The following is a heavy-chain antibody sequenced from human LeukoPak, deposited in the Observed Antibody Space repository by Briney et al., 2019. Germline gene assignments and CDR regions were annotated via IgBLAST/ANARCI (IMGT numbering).Heavy chain of an antibody. D-gene: IGHD2-15*01. Sequence: GGSLRLSCAASGFTFSSYSMNWVRQAPGKGLEWVSSITSGSSYIYYADSVKGRFTISRDNAKNSLYLQMNSLRAEDTAVYYCARDIAHCSGDICYNIRFDFWGQGTLVTVSS. CDR2: ITSGSSYI. CDR1: GFTFSSYS. V-gene: IGHV3-21*01. CDR3: ARDIAHCSGDICYNIRFDF. J-gene: IGHJ5*01.